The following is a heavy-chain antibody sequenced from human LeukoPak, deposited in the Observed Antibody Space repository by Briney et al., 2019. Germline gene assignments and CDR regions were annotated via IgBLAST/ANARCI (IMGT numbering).Heavy chain of an antibody. Sequence: ASVKVSCKASGYTFTSYDINWVRQAPGQGLEWMGWMNPNSGNTGYAQKFQGRVAMTRNTSISTAYMELSSLRSEDTAVYYCAREYSPMVRGVIDYYYYGMDVWGQGTTVTVSS. CDR2: MNPNSGNT. J-gene: IGHJ6*02. V-gene: IGHV1-8*01. D-gene: IGHD3-10*01. CDR1: GYTFTSYD. CDR3: AREYSPMVRGVIDYYYYGMDV.